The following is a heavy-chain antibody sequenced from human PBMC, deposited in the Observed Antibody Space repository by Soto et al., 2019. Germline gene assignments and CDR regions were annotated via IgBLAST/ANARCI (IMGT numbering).Heavy chain of an antibody. D-gene: IGHD3-3*01. V-gene: IGHV4-34*01. J-gene: IGHJ3*02. CDR1: GGSFSGYY. CDR2: INHSGST. CDR3: AIYDFWSGDDAFDI. Sequence: QVQLQQWGAGLLKPSETLSLTCAVYGGSFSGYYWSWIRQPPGKGLEWIGEINHSGSTNYNPSLTSRVTISVDTSKNQFSLKLSSVTAADTAVYYCAIYDFWSGDDAFDIWGQGTMVTVSS.